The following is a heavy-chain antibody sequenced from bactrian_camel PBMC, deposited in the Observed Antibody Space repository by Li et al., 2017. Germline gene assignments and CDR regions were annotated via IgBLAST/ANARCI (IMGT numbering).Heavy chain of an antibody. Sequence: HVQLVESGGDSVQAGGSLRLSCAYSGYRYSRLCVAWFRQSPGKEREVVAAIDSDHSATYANSVKGRFTISKDDAKSTLYLQLNNLTIEDTAMCYCTRGSWRNGVRGQGTQVTVS. J-gene: IGHJ4*01. V-gene: IGHV3S53*01. CDR1: GYRYSRLC. D-gene: IGHD5*01. CDR3: TRGSWRNGV. CDR2: IDSDHSA.